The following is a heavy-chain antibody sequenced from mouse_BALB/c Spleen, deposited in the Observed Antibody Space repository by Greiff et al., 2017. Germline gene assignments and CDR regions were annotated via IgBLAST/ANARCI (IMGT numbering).Heavy chain of an antibody. J-gene: IGHJ4*01. CDR2: INSGGSYT. CDR1: GFTFSSYG. Sequence: EVKLVESGGGLVQPGGSLKLSCAASGFTFSSYGMSWVRQTPDKRLELVATINSGGSYTYYPDSVKGRFTISRDNAKNTLYLQMSSLKSEDTAMYYCARQRDSSSMDYWGQGTSVTVSS. CDR3: ARQRDSSSMDY. D-gene: IGHD3-2*01. V-gene: IGHV5-6*03.